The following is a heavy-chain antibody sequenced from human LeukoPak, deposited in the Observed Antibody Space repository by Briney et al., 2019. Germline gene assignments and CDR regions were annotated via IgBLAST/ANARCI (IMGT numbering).Heavy chain of an antibody. V-gene: IGHV1-69*04. J-gene: IGHJ5*02. Sequence: SVKVSCKASGGTFSSYAISWVRQAPGQGLEWMGRIIPILGIANYAQKFQGRVTITADKSTSTAYMELSSLRSEDTAVYYCARELPYCSSTSCYRGALFTWGQGTLVTVSS. CDR2: IIPILGIA. CDR1: GGTFSSYA. D-gene: IGHD2-2*01. CDR3: ARELPYCSSTSCYRGALFT.